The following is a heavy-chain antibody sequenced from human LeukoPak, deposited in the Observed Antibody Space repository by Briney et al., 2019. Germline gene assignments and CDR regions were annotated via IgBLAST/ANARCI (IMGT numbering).Heavy chain of an antibody. CDR3: ARENSGYKDAFDI. CDR2: INPNSGGT. D-gene: IGHD5-12*01. J-gene: IGHJ3*02. CDR1: GYTFTGYY. Sequence: GASVKVSCKASGYTFTGYYMHWVRQAPGQGLEWMGWINPNSGGTNYAQKFQGRVTMTRDTSISTAYMELSRLRSDDTAVYYCARENSGYKDAFDIWGQGTMVTVSS. V-gene: IGHV1-2*02.